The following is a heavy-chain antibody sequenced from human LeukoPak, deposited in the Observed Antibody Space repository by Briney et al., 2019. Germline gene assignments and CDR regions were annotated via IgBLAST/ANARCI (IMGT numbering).Heavy chain of an antibody. D-gene: IGHD3-10*01. CDR1: GFTFSSYE. Sequence: GGSLRLSNAASGFTFSSYEMNWVRQAPGKGLEWVSYISSSSSTIYYADSVKGRFTISRDNAKNSLYLQMNSLRAEDTAVYYCANLNYYGSGSYYNVGDYWGQGTLVTVSS. CDR2: ISSSSSTI. CDR3: ANLNYYGSGSYYNVGDY. V-gene: IGHV3-48*03. J-gene: IGHJ4*02.